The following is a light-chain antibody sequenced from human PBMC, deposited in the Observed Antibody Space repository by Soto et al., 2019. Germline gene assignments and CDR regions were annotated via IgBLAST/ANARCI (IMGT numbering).Light chain of an antibody. CDR3: LLSYSGASYA. J-gene: IGLJ1*01. Sequence: QAVVTQEPSLTVSPGGTVTLTCGSSTGAVTSGPYPYWFQQKPGQAPRTLIYDTSNKHSWTPARFSGSLLGGKAALTLSGAQPEDEAEYYCLLSYSGASYAFGTGTKVTVL. CDR1: TGAVTSGPY. V-gene: IGLV7-46*01. CDR2: DTS.